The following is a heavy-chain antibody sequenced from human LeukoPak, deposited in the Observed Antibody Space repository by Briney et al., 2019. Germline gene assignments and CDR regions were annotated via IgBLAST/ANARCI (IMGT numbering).Heavy chain of an antibody. D-gene: IGHD3-22*01. V-gene: IGHV1-69*01. CDR1: GGSFTFTSHA. CDR3: AGFFYDNSGDAFDI. J-gene: IGHJ3*02. Sequence: SVKVSCKASGGSFTFTSHAISWVRQAPGQGLEWMGGLIPIYGSANYAQKFQGRVTITSNESTRTVYMELSSLRPEDSAVYYCAGFFYDNSGDAFDIWGQGTMVTVSS. CDR2: LIPIYGSA.